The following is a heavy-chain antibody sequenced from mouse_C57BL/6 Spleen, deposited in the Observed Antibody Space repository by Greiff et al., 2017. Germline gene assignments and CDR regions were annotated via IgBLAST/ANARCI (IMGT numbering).Heavy chain of an antibody. CDR2: ISGGGGNT. CDR3: ARPQTAQATAWFAY. D-gene: IGHD3-2*02. J-gene: IGHJ3*01. Sequence: EVKLVESGGGLVKPGGSLKLSCAASGFTFSSYTMSWVRQTPEKRLEWVATISGGGGNTYYPDSVKGRFTISRDNAKNTLYLQMSSLRSVDTAVYYCARPQTAQATAWFAYWGQGTLVTVSA. V-gene: IGHV5-9*04. CDR1: GFTFSSYT.